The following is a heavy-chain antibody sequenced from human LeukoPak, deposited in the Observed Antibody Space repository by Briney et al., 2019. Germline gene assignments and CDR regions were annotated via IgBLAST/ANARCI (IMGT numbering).Heavy chain of an antibody. CDR2: INGDGSST. V-gene: IGHV3-74*01. CDR3: ARDPRNKGFDH. Sequence: PGGSLRLSCAASGFTLSYYWMHWVRQGPGKGLVWVSTINGDGSSTNYADSVKGRFTIPRDNAKNTLYLEMNSLRVEDTAVYYCARDPRNKGFDHWGQGTLVTVSS. D-gene: IGHD1/OR15-1a*01. CDR1: GFTLSYYW. J-gene: IGHJ5*02.